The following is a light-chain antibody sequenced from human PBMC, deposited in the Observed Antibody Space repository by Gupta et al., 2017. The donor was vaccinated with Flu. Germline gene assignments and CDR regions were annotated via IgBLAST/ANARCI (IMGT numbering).Light chain of an antibody. CDR2: LGS. J-gene: IGKJ1*01. Sequence: QSLLHSNGNNYLDWYRQKPGQSPQLLIALGSNRAPRLPDRFTGSGSGTAFTLRISSVEAEDVVVYYFMQGIDTPRTIGHGTKAGIK. V-gene: IGKV2-28*01. CDR1: QSLLHSNGNNY. CDR3: MQGIDTPRT.